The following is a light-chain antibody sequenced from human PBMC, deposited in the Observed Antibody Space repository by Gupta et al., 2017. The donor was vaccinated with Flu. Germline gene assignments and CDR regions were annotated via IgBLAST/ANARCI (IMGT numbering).Light chain of an antibody. Sequence: DVGGYNDVSWYQQHPGEAPKLIIYAVTQRPSGVPDRFSGSKAGNTASLSVSDLQAEDEADYYCSSFSGSSNLWVFGGGTKLTVL. CDR3: SSFSGSSNLWV. CDR2: AVT. CDR1: DVGGYND. J-gene: IGLJ3*02. V-gene: IGLV2-8*01.